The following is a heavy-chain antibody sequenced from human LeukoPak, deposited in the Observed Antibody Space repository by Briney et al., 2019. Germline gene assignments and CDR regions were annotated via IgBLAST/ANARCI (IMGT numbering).Heavy chain of an antibody. J-gene: IGHJ4*02. CDR1: GFTFDDYA. CDR2: ISWNNNII. V-gene: IGHV3-9*01. D-gene: IGHD2-21*02. Sequence: GGSLRLSCAASGFTFDDYAMHWVRQAPGKGLEWVSGISWNNNIIGYADSVKGRFTISRDNAKNSLYLQMNSLRAQDTALYYCAKANCGGDCSADFWGQGTLVTVSS. CDR3: AKANCGGDCSADF.